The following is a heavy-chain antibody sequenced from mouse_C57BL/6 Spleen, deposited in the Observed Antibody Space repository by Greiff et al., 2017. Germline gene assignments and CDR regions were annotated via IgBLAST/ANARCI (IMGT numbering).Heavy chain of an antibody. D-gene: IGHD1-1*01. V-gene: IGHV1-52*01. Sequence: VQLQQPGAELVRPGSSVKLSCKASGYTFTSYWMHWVKQRPIQGLEWIGNIDPSDSETHYNQKFKDKATLTVDKSSSTAYMQLSSLTSEDSAVYYCARSDYGSSFYFDVWGTGTTVTVSS. CDR2: IDPSDSET. CDR3: ARSDYGSSFYFDV. CDR1: GYTFTSYW. J-gene: IGHJ1*03.